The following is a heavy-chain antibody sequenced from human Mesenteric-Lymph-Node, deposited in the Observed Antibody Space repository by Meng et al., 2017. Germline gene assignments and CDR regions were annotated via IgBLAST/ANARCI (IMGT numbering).Heavy chain of an antibody. V-gene: IGHV1-46*01. CDR2: INPSGVST. D-gene: IGHD2-21*02. CDR3: ARGSYCGGDCYSPINAEYFQH. CDR1: GYTFTSYY. J-gene: IGHJ1*01. Sequence: ASVKVSCKASGYTFTSYYMHWVRQAPGQGLEWMGIINPSGVSTSYAQKFQGRVTMTRDTSTSTVYMELSSLRSEGTAVYYCARGSYCGGDCYSPINAEYFQHWGQGTLVTVSS.